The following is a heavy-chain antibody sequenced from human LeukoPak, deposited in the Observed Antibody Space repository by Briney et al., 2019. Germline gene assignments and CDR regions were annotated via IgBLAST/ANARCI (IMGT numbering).Heavy chain of an antibody. CDR1: GGSFSGYY. Sequence: KASETLSLTCAVYGGSFSGYYWNWIRQPPGMGLEWIGEINHRGGTGYNPSLKSRVTMSVDTSKNVFSLKLSSVTAADTAVYYCARAYYYDSSAAIDYWGQGILVTISS. D-gene: IGHD3-22*01. CDR3: ARAYYYDSSAAIDY. CDR2: INHRGGT. V-gene: IGHV4-34*01. J-gene: IGHJ4*02.